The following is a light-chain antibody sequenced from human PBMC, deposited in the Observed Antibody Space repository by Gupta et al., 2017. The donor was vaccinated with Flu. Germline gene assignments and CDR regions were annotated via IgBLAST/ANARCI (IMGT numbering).Light chain of an antibody. CDR3: QQYDGSVWT. V-gene: IGKV3-20*01. J-gene: IGKJ1*01. Sequence: SARASQTITNDYLAWYQQKPGQAPRLLIYGASSRATGVPDRFSGRGSGTDFTLTISRLEPDDFAMYYCQQYDGSVWTFGQGTKVEIK. CDR2: GAS. CDR1: QTITNDY.